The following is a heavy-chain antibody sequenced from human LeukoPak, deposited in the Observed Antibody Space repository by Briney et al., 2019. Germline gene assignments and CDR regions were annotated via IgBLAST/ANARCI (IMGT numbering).Heavy chain of an antibody. Sequence: SETLSLTCAVYGGSFSGYYWSWIRQPPGKGLEWIGESNHSGSTNYNPSLKSRVTISVDTSKNQFSLKLSSVTAADTAVYYCARLMVRGAADAFDIWGQGTMVTVSS. D-gene: IGHD3-10*01. J-gene: IGHJ3*02. V-gene: IGHV4-34*01. CDR2: SNHSGST. CDR3: ARLMVRGAADAFDI. CDR1: GGSFSGYY.